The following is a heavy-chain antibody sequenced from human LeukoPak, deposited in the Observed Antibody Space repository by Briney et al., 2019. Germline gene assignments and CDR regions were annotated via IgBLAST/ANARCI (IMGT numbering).Heavy chain of an antibody. CDR3: ARDQRGLGYYNYMDV. V-gene: IGHV1-46*01. Sequence: ASVKVSCKASGYTFTNYYMHWVRQAPGQGLEWMGIINPSGGTTSYAQKFQGRVTMTRDTSTSTVYMELSSLRSEDTAVYYCARDQRGLGYYNYMDVWGQGTTVTVSS. CDR2: INPSGGTT. CDR1: GYTFTNYY. D-gene: IGHD3-10*01. J-gene: IGHJ6*03.